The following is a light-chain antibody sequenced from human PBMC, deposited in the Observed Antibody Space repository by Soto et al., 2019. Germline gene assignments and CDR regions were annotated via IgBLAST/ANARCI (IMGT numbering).Light chain of an antibody. CDR2: GNS. CDR1: SSNIGSNT. V-gene: IGLV1-40*01. CDR3: QSYDSSLSEV. J-gene: IGLJ1*01. Sequence: QSVLTQPPSASGTPGQRVTISCSGSSSNIGSNTVNWYQQLPGTAPKLLIYGNSNRPSGVPDRFSGSKSGTSASLAITGLQAEDEADYYRQSYDSSLSEVFGTGTKVTVL.